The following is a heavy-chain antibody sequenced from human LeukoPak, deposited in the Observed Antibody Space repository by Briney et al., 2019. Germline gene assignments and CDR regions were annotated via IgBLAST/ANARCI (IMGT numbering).Heavy chain of an antibody. CDR1: GGSFSGYY. CDR3: ARGTGIVGATPFDY. D-gene: IGHD1-26*01. Sequence: NPSETQSLTCAVYGGSFSGYYWSWIRQPPGKGLEWIGEINHSGSTNYNPSLKSRVTISVDTSKNQFSLKLSSVTAADTAVYYCARGTGIVGATPFDYWGQGTLVTVSS. CDR2: INHSGST. V-gene: IGHV4-34*01. J-gene: IGHJ4*02.